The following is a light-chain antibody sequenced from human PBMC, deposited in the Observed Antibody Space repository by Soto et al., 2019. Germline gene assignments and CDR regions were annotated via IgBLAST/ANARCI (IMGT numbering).Light chain of an antibody. V-gene: IGKV1-39*01. CDR3: QPTSSAPQT. CDR1: QSIISY. J-gene: IGKJ1*01. Sequence: DIQMTQSPSSLSAFVGDRVTITCQASQSIISYLNWYQQKPGKAPNLLIYATSSLQSGVPSRFSGSGSGTDFTRTISSLQAEDFATYFCQPTSSAPQTFCQGTKVEIK. CDR2: ATS.